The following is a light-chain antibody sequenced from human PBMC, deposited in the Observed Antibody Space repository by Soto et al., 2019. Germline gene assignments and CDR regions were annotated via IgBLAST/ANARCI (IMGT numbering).Light chain of an antibody. J-gene: IGKJ2*01. CDR2: DAS. V-gene: IGKV1-33*01. CDR3: QQYDKFPYT. Sequence: DIQMTQSPSSLSASVGDRVTITCQASQAISNYLNWYQQKPGRAPKLLIFDASILETGVPSRFSGSGSGTDFTCIISSLQPEDIATYYCQQYDKFPYTFGQGTNLDI. CDR1: QAISNY.